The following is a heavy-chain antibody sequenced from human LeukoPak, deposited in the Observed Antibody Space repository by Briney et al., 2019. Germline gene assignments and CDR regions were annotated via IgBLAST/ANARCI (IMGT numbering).Heavy chain of an antibody. Sequence: SQTLSLTCTVSGGSISSGGYYWSWIRQHPGKGLEWIGYIYYSGSTYYNPSLKSRVTISVDTSKNQFSLKLSSVTAADTAVYYCASRDGDYDWYFDLWGRCTLVTVSS. D-gene: IGHD4-17*01. CDR3: ASRDGDYDWYFDL. J-gene: IGHJ2*01. CDR1: GGSISSGGYY. CDR2: IYYSGST. V-gene: IGHV4-31*03.